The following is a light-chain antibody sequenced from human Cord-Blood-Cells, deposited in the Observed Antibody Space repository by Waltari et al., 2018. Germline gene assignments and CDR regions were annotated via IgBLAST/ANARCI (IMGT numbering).Light chain of an antibody. V-gene: IGKV2-28*01. J-gene: IGKJ4*01. CDR3: MQALQTPLT. CDR2: LGS. CDR1: QSPLHSNGYNY. Sequence: DIVMTQSPLSLPVSPGEPASISCRSSQSPLHSNGYNYLDLYLQKPGQSPQLLIYLGSNRASGVPDRFSGSGSGTDFTLKISRVEAEDVGVYYCMQALQTPLTFGGGTKVEIK.